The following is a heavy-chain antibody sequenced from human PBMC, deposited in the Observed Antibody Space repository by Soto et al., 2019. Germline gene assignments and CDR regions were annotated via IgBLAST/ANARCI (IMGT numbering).Heavy chain of an antibody. CDR2: VSARGRDT. V-gene: IGHV3-23*01. J-gene: IGHJ6*02. CDR1: RFTFTNYG. Sequence: GGSLRLSCTTSRFTFTNYGMNWVRQAPGKGLEWVAGVSARGRDTSYADSVKGRFIISRDSSKNSLYLEMNSLRAEDTAVYYCAKDQDTWDYYYGMDVWGHGTTVNVYS. D-gene: IGHD2-2*02. CDR3: AKDQDTWDYYYGMDV.